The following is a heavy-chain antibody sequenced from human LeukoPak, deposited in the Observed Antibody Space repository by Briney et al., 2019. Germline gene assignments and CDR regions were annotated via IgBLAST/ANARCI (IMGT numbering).Heavy chain of an antibody. CDR1: GYTFTDYT. J-gene: IGHJ4*02. D-gene: IGHD3-22*01. CDR2: INGGSGNT. CDR3: ANPRYDSSGYYYID. Sequence: ASVKVSCKASGYTFTDYTMHWLRQAPGQRLDWMGWINGGSGNTKYSPEFQGRVTITRDTSASTAYMELSSLRSEDTAVYYCANPRYDSSGYYYIDWGQGTLVTVSS. V-gene: IGHV1-3*01.